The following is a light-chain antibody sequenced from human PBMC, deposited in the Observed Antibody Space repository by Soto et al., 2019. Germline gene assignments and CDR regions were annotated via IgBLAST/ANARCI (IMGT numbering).Light chain of an antibody. CDR1: QSVSSSY. CDR3: QQYGSSQT. CDR2: GAS. J-gene: IGKJ1*01. Sequence: EIVLTQSPGTLSLSPGERATLSCRASQSVSSSYLAWYQQKPGQAPRLLIYGASSRATGIPDRLSGIGSGTDFKLPISGQESEDLAVCCLQQYGSSQTFGQGTKVELK. V-gene: IGKV3-20*01.